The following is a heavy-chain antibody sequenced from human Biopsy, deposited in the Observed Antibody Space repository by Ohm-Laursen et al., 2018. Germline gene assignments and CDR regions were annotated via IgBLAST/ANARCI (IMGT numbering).Heavy chain of an antibody. V-gene: IGHV4-59*07. CDR2: LYYSGGT. CDR3: ARVEAGTYDALDI. J-gene: IGHJ3*02. D-gene: IGHD1-26*01. CDR1: GGSMTGYD. Sequence: SDTLSLTCSVSGGSMTGYDWSWIRLAPGKGLEWIGYLYYSGGTKYNPSLASRVTFSVDMSKSQFSLKLYSVTAADTAVYYCARVEAGTYDALDIWGQGTLVAVSA.